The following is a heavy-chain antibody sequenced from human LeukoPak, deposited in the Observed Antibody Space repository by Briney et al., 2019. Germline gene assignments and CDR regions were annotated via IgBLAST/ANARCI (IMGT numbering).Heavy chain of an antibody. Sequence: GGSLRLSCAASGFSFSRYTMHWVRQPPAKGLEWVSSISSSAIIYYADSVKGRFTISRDNAENSLYLQMNSLRAEDTAIYYCARQISGSYDYWGRGTLVTVSS. CDR3: ARQISGSYDY. CDR2: ISSSAII. D-gene: IGHD1-26*01. V-gene: IGHV3-69-1*02. CDR1: GFSFSRYT. J-gene: IGHJ4*02.